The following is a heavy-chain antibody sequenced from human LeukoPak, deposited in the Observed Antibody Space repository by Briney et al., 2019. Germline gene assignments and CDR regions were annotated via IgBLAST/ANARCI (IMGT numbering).Heavy chain of an antibody. J-gene: IGHJ4*02. Sequence: PGGSLRLSCAASGFTFSSYSMNWVRQAPGKGLEWVSSISSSSSYIYYADSVKGRFTISRDNAKNSLYLRMNSLRAEDTAVYYCASEYCSGGSCYAVDYWGQGTLVTVSS. D-gene: IGHD2-15*01. CDR3: ASEYCSGGSCYAVDY. V-gene: IGHV3-21*01. CDR2: ISSSSSYI. CDR1: GFTFSSYS.